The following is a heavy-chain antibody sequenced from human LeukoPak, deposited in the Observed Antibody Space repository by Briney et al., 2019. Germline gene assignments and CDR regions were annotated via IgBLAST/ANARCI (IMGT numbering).Heavy chain of an antibody. CDR3: ARGSTHYYDSSGPTSFDY. D-gene: IGHD3-22*01. J-gene: IGHJ4*02. CDR2: IIPIFGTA. CDR1: GGTFSSYA. Sequence: ASVEVSCKASGGTFSSYAISWVRQAPGQGLEWMGGIIPIFGTANYAQKFQGRVTITADESTSTAYMELSSLRSEDTAVYYCARGSTHYYDSSGPTSFDYWGQGTLVTVSS. V-gene: IGHV1-69*13.